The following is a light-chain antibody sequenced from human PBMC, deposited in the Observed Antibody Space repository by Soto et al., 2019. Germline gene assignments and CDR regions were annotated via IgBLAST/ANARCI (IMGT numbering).Light chain of an antibody. CDR1: QSISSW. CDR2: KAS. CDR3: QQYNSYSPRT. J-gene: IGKJ4*01. V-gene: IGKV1-5*03. Sequence: DIQMTQSPSTLSASVGDRVTITCRASQSISSWLAWYQQKPGKAPKLLIYKASSLESGVPSRFSGSGSGTEVTLTISSLQPDDVATYYCQQYNSYSPRTFGGGTKVEIK.